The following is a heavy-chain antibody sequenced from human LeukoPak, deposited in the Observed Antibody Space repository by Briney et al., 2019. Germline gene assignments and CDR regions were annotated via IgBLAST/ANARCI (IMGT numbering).Heavy chain of an antibody. CDR3: ASSIAVAGTNFDY. Sequence: PGGSLRLSCAASGFTFSSYWMSWVRQAPGKGLEWVANIKQDGSEKYYVDSVKGRFTIFRDNAKNSLYLQMNSLRAEDTAVYYCASSIAVAGTNFDYWGQGTLVTVSS. CDR1: GFTFSSYW. D-gene: IGHD6-19*01. V-gene: IGHV3-7*03. CDR2: IKQDGSEK. J-gene: IGHJ4*02.